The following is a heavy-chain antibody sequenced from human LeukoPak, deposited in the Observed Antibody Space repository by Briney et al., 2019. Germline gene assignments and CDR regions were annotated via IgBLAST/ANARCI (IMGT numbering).Heavy chain of an antibody. CDR1: GFTFSSYS. J-gene: IGHJ4*02. Sequence: SGGSLRLSCAASGFTFSSYSMNWVRQAPGKGLEWVGRIKSKTDGGTTEYAAPVKGRLNISRDDSKNTLYLQMNSLKTEDTAVYYCATDSSSSSYYWGQGTLVTVSS. CDR2: IKSKTDGGTT. D-gene: IGHD6-6*01. V-gene: IGHV3-15*01. CDR3: ATDSSSSSYY.